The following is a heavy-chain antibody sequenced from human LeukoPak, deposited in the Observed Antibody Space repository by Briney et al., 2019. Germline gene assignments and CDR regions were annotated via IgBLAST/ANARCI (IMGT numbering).Heavy chain of an antibody. CDR1: GGSFSGYF. J-gene: IGHJ4*02. D-gene: IGHD2-15*01. Sequence: PSETLSLTCAVYGGSFSGYFWSWIRQPPGKGLEWIGELTECGRTSYNPSLKSRVTIAEDTSKNQFSLKLSSVTAADTAVYYCARWSLRGCSGSPCFDYWGQGTLVTVSS. V-gene: IGHV4-34*01. CDR2: LTECGRT. CDR3: ARWSLRGCSGSPCFDY.